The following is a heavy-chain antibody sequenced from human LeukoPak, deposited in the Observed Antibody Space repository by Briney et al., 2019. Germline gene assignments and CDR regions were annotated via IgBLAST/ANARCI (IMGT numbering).Heavy chain of an antibody. J-gene: IGHJ4*02. V-gene: IGHV3-23*01. CDR1: GFTFSSYA. Sequence: GGPLRLSCAASGFTFSSYAMSWVRQAPGKGLEWVSTISGNGGRTYYADSVKGRFTISRDNSKNTLYLQMNSLRAEDTAVYYCAREKYSTGWFDYWGQGTLVTVSS. CDR3: AREKYSTGWFDY. D-gene: IGHD6-19*01. CDR2: ISGNGGRT.